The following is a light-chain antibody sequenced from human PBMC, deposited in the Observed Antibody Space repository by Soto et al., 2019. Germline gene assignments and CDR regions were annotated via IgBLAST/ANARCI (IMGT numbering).Light chain of an antibody. Sequence: EIVLTQSTGTLSLSPGERATLSCRASQSVSSSYLAWYQQKPGQAPRLLIYGASSRATGIPDRFSGSGSGTDFTLTISRLEPEDFAGYYCQQYGSSPMYTFGQGTKLEIK. CDR2: GAS. V-gene: IGKV3-20*01. J-gene: IGKJ2*01. CDR3: QQYGSSPMYT. CDR1: QSVSSSY.